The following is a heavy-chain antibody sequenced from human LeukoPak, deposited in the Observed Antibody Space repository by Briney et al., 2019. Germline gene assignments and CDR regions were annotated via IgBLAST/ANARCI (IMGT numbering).Heavy chain of an antibody. D-gene: IGHD5-18*01. CDR1: GFTFGSYW. V-gene: IGHV3-7*01. CDR2: IKQDGSDK. J-gene: IGHJ4*02. CDR3: AKSHSYGFDY. Sequence: PGGSLRLSCAASGFTFGSYWMSWVRQAPGKGLEWVANIKQDGSDKYYVDSVKGRFTISRDNAKNSLYLQMNSLRAEDTAVYYCAKSHSYGFDYWGQGTLVTVSS.